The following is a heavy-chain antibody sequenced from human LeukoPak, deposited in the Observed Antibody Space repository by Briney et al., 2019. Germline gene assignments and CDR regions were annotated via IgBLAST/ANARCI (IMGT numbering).Heavy chain of an antibody. CDR1: GFTFSSYW. CDR3: ASFGGLDY. Sequence: PGGSLRLSCAASGFTFSSYWMHWVRQAPWKGLMWVSHINSDGSTTTYADSVKGRFTISRDNAENTLYLQMNSLRVEDTAVYFCASFGGLDYWGQGTLVTVSS. V-gene: IGHV3-74*01. J-gene: IGHJ4*02. D-gene: IGHD3-10*01. CDR2: INSDGSTT.